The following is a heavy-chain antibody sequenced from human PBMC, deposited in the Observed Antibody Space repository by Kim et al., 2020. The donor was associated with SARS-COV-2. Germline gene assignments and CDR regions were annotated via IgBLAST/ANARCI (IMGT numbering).Heavy chain of an antibody. V-gene: IGHV1-24*01. Sequence: ASVKVSCKVSGYTLTELSMHWVRQAPGKGLEWMGGFDPEDGETIYAQKFQGRVTMTEDTSTDTAYMELSSLRSEDTAVYYCATAASREYSRPHYYFDYWGQGTLVTVSS. D-gene: IGHD6-6*01. J-gene: IGHJ4*02. CDR1: GYTLTELS. CDR2: FDPEDGET. CDR3: ATAASREYSRPHYYFDY.